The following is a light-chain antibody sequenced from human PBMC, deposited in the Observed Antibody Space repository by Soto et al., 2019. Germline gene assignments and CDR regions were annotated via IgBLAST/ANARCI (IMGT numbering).Light chain of an antibody. Sequence: IVMTQSPATLSVSPGERATLSCRASQSVSSDLAWYQQKPGQAPRLFIYGASNRATGIPDRFGGSGSGADFTLTISRLEPEDFAVYYCQQYGSSPRTFGQGTKVDIK. V-gene: IGKV3-20*01. CDR2: GAS. CDR1: QSVSSD. CDR3: QQYGSSPRT. J-gene: IGKJ1*01.